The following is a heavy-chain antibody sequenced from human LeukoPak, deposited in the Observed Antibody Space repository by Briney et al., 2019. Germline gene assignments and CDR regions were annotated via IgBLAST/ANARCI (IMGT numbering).Heavy chain of an antibody. D-gene: IGHD3-9*01. V-gene: IGHV1-18*01. Sequence: ASVKVSCKASGYTFTSYGIIWVRQAPGQGLEWMGWISAYNGNTNYAQKLQGRVTMTTDTSTSTAYMELRSLRSDDTAVYYCARLLPYDILTGYYLSIGYWGQGTLVTVSS. CDR3: ARLLPYDILTGYYLSIGY. CDR1: GYTFTSYG. CDR2: ISAYNGNT. J-gene: IGHJ4*02.